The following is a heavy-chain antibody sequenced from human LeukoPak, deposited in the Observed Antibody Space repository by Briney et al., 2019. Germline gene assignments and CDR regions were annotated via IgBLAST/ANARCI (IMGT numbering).Heavy chain of an antibody. CDR2: IYYSGST. CDR1: GGSISSSSYY. CDR3: ARVEAVAGNFDY. D-gene: IGHD6-19*01. Sequence: SETLSLTCTVSGGSISSSSYYWGWIRQPPGKGLEWIGSIYYSGSTYYNPSLKSRVTISVDTSKNQFSLKLSPVTAADTAVYYCARVEAVAGNFDYWGQGTLVTVSS. J-gene: IGHJ4*02. V-gene: IGHV4-39*01.